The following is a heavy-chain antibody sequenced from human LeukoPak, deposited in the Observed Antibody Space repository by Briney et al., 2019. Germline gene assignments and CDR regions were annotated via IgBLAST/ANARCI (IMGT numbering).Heavy chain of an antibody. D-gene: IGHD5-24*01. CDR1: GFSFTSFW. CDR2: IYPDDSDT. Sequence: GESLKISCKASGFSFTSFWIGWVRQVPGKGLECMGIIYPDDSDTRYSPSFQGQVTISVDKSISTAYLQWSSLKASDTAMYYCASFSWRGDGSPFDYWGQGTLVTVSS. V-gene: IGHV5-51*01. CDR3: ASFSWRGDGSPFDY. J-gene: IGHJ4*02.